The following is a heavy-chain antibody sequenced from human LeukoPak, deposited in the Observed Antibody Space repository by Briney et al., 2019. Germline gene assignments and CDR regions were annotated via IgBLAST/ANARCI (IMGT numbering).Heavy chain of an antibody. J-gene: IGHJ3*02. D-gene: IGHD3-22*01. CDR3: ARHGPARYYDSSGYYRGAFDI. CDR2: ISHGGSTK. V-gene: IGHV3-30-3*01. Sequence: GGSLRPPLATPGITFRSHAMPWVRPAPGKGPGGVAAISHGGSTKSYAHSVKGRFTIYRDNSKNTLYLQMNSLRAEDTAVYYCARHGPARYYDSSGYYRGAFDIWGQGTMVTVSS. CDR1: GITFRSHA.